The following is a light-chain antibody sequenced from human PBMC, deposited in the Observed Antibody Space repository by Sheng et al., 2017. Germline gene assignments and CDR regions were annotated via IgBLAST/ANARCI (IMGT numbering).Light chain of an antibody. CDR3: QQYNNWPPLT. J-gene: IGKJ4*01. CDR1: QSVSNSY. V-gene: IGKV3-20*01. Sequence: EVVVTQSPGTLSLSPGERATLSCRASQSVSNSYLAWYQQKPGQAPRLLIYGASSRATGIPDRFSGSGSGTDFTLTISSLQSEDFAVYYCQQYNNWPPLTFGGGTKVEIK. CDR2: GAS.